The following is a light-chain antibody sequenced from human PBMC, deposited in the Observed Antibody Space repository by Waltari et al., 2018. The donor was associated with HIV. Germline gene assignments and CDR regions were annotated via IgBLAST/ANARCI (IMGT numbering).Light chain of an antibody. CDR3: QSEDSSLSGVL. V-gene: IGLV1-40*01. CDR2: DSS. Sequence: QSVLTQPPSVSGAPGQRVTISCTGSSSNIGAGYEVHWYQQLPGTGPKLLIYDSSHRAAGVPDRFSGARSSTSASRASTGLQAKDEAEYYCQSEDSSLSGVLFGGGTKLTVL. CDR1: SSNIGAGYE. J-gene: IGLJ2*01.